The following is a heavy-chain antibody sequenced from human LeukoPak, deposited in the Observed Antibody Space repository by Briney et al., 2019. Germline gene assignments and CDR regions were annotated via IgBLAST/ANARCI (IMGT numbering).Heavy chain of an antibody. CDR1: GFTFSSYG. J-gene: IGHJ4*02. CDR2: ISYDGSNK. CDR3: AKDWAPYCGGDCYFNY. D-gene: IGHD2-21*02. Sequence: GRSLRLSCAASGFTFSSYGMHWVRQAPGKGLEWVAVISYDGSNKYYADSVKGRFTISRDNSKNTLYLQMNSLRVEDTAVYYCAKDWAPYCGGDCYFNYWGQGTLVTVSS. V-gene: IGHV3-30*18.